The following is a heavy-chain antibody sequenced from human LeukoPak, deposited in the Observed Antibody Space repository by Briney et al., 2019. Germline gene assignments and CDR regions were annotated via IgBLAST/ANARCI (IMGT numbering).Heavy chain of an antibody. Sequence: GGSLRLSCAASGFMFSTYWMTWVRQAPGKGLEWVANIKQDGSEKYYVDSVKGRFTISRDNAKNSLDLQMNSLRVEDTGIYYCVKVAKYYYGSETYYFFEHWGQGTPVTASS. CDR1: GFMFSTYW. J-gene: IGHJ4*02. V-gene: IGHV3-7*01. CDR2: IKQDGSEK. D-gene: IGHD3-10*01. CDR3: VKVAKYYYGSETYYFFEH.